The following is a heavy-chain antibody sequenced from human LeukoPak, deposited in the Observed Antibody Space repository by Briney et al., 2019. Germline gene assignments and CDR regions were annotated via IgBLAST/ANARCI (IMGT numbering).Heavy chain of an antibody. V-gene: IGHV4-39*01. CDR1: GGFISSCSYY. D-gene: IGHD3-10*01. J-gene: IGHJ4*02. Sequence: TSETLSLTCTVCGGFISSCSYYWGWIRQPPGKGLEWIGSIYYSGSTYYNPSLKSRVTISVDTSKNQFSLKLGSVTAADTAVYYCARQHHGSGTIDHWGQGTLVIVSS. CDR3: ARQHHGSGTIDH. CDR2: IYYSGST.